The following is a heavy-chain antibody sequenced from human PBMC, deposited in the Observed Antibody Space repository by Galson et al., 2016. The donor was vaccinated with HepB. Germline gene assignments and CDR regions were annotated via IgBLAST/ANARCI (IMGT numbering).Heavy chain of an antibody. Sequence: SLRLSCAASGFTFSNYIMNWVRQAPGKGLEWLSAIFYNGEDTYTADSVGGRFAISRDNSKNTLYLQMNSLRVEDTAVYYCAKDRGGGAWPVFDYWGQGILVTVSS. D-gene: IGHD3-10*01. CDR1: GFTFSNYI. CDR2: IFYNGEDT. CDR3: AKDRGGGAWPVFDY. J-gene: IGHJ4*02. V-gene: IGHV3-23*01.